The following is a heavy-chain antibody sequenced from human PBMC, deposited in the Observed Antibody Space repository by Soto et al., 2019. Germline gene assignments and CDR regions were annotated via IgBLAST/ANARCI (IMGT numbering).Heavy chain of an antibody. Sequence: SETLSLTCAVYGGSFSGYYWSWIRQPPGKGLEWIGEINHSGSTNYNPSLKSRVTISVDTSKNQFSLKLSSVTAADTAVYYCARGGEVVAALEYYFDYWGQGTLVTVSS. CDR1: GGSFSGYY. J-gene: IGHJ4*02. CDR3: ARGGEVVAALEYYFDY. CDR2: INHSGST. V-gene: IGHV4-34*01. D-gene: IGHD2-15*01.